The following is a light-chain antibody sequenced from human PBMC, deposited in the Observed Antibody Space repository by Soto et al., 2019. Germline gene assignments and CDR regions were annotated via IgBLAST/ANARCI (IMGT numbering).Light chain of an antibody. CDR2: RAS. CDR1: QSVSSTY. CDR3: QQYVNSPLT. J-gene: IGKJ4*01. V-gene: IGKV3-20*01. Sequence: EIVLTQSPGTLSLSPGERATLSCRASQSVSSTYLAWYQQKPGQAPRLLIYRASSRATGIPDRFSGSGYGTEFTLTISRLEPEDFAVYYCQQYVNSPLTFGGGTKVEIK.